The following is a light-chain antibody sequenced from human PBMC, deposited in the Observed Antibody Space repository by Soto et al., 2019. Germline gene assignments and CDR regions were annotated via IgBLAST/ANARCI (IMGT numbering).Light chain of an antibody. Sequence: DIQMTQSPSTLSASVGDSVTITCRASQSISSWLAWYQQKPGKAPKGLIYKASTLESGAPSRFSGSGSGTEFTLTISSLQPDDFATYYCQQYYSYPWTFGQGTKVDIK. V-gene: IGKV1-5*03. CDR1: QSISSW. CDR3: QQYYSYPWT. CDR2: KAS. J-gene: IGKJ1*01.